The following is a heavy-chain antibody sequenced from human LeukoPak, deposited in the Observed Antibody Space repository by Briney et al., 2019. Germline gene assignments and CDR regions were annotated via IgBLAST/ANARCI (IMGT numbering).Heavy chain of an antibody. V-gene: IGHV1-18*01. D-gene: IGHD2-2*01. CDR1: GYTFNSYG. Sequence: ASVKVSCKASGYTFNSYGISWVRQAPGQGLEWMGWISVYNGNTNYAQKLQGRFTMTTDTSTSTAYMELRSLTSDDTAVYYCVRDKSSDLNSPSSLFDYWGQGTLVTVSS. CDR3: VRDKSSDLNSPSSLFDY. CDR2: ISVYNGNT. J-gene: IGHJ4*02.